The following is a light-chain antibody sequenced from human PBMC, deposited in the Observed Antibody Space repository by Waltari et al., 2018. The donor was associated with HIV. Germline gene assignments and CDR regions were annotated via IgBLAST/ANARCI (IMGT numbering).Light chain of an antibody. CDR3: SSYRSSITLL. Sequence: QSALTQPPSVSGSPGPSVTISCIGTSREIGSFAHVSWFQQPPGSAPKLLIFGVSNRPSGVPDRFSGSKSGNTASLTISGLQAEDEADYYCSSYRSSITLLFGGGTKLTVL. CDR2: GVS. J-gene: IGLJ3*02. V-gene: IGLV2-18*02. CDR1: SREIGSFAH.